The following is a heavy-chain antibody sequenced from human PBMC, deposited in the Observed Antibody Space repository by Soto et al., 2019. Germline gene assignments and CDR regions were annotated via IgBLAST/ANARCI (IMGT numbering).Heavy chain of an antibody. D-gene: IGHD3-22*01. Sequence: EVQLLESGGGLVQPGGSLRLSCAASGFTFSSYAMSWVRQAPGKGLEWVSAISGSGGSTYYADSVKGRFTISRDNSKNTLYLQMNSLRAEDTAVYYCAKGSYYYDSSAFSSGYFDYWGQGTLVTVSS. CDR3: AKGSYYYDSSAFSSGYFDY. J-gene: IGHJ4*02. CDR1: GFTFSSYA. V-gene: IGHV3-23*01. CDR2: ISGSGGST.